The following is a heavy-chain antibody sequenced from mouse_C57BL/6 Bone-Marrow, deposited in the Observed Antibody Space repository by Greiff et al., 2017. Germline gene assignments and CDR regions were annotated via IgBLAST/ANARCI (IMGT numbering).Heavy chain of an antibody. CDR1: GYTFTDYY. J-gene: IGHJ2*01. D-gene: IGHD2-13*01. V-gene: IGHV1-76*01. CDR2: IYPGSGNT. CDR3: TRGELYCFDF. Sequence: VKLVESGAELVRPGASVKLSCKASGYTFTDYYINWVKQRPGQGLEWIARIYPGSGNTYYNEKFKGKATLTAEKSTSTAYMHLSSLTSEDSAVYFCTRGELYCFDFWGQGTTLTVSS.